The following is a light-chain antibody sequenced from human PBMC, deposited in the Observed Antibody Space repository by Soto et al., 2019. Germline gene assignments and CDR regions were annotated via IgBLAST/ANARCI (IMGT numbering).Light chain of an antibody. CDR3: SSYTSSTTLDYV. V-gene: IGLV2-14*01. Sequence: QPASVSGSPGQSITISCTGTSSDIGNYNYVSWYQQHPGKAPKLMIYEVTNRPSGVSNRFSGSKSGNTASLTISGLQAEDEADYYCSSYTSSTTLDYVFGTGTKLTVL. CDR1: SSDIGNYNY. J-gene: IGLJ1*01. CDR2: EVT.